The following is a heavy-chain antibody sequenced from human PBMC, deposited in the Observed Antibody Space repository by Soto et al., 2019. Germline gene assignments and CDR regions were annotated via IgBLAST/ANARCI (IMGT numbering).Heavy chain of an antibody. J-gene: IGHJ6*01. CDR2: IYHSGST. CDR3: ARVSGYYGSGRGLYYYGMDV. Sequence: ASETLCITCAFSGYSISSGYYWGWIRQPPGKGLEWIGSIYHSGSTYYNPSLKSRVTISGDTSKNQFSLKLSSVTAADTAVYYCARVSGYYGSGRGLYYYGMDVWGQGTTVTVSS. D-gene: IGHD3-10*01. V-gene: IGHV4-38-2*01. CDR1: GYSISSGYY.